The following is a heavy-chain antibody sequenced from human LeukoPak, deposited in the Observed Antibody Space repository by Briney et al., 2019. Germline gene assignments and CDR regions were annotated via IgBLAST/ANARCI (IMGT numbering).Heavy chain of an antibody. CDR2: ISYRGTTI. J-gene: IGHJ6*04. CDR1: GFTFSDSN. V-gene: IGHV3-11*04. CDR3: ARDRSMLRFLLDV. Sequence: GGSLRLSCAASGFTFSDSNMSWVRQAPGKGQEWVSYISYRGTTIYYADSVKGRFTISRDNAKSSLYLQMNSLRVEDMGVYYCARDRSMLRFLLDVWGKGTTVTVSS. D-gene: IGHD3-3*01.